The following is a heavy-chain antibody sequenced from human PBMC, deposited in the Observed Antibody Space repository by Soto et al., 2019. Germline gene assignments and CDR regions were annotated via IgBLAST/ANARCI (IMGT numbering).Heavy chain of an antibody. V-gene: IGHV4-59*01. CDR3: ARVLFGRGNWFDP. D-gene: IGHD3-3*01. CDR1: GGSIRSYY. Sequence: PSETLSLTCTVSGGSIRSYYWGWIRQPPGKGLEWIGYIYYSGSTNYNPSLKSRVTISVDTSKNQFSLKLSSVTAADTAVYYCARVLFGRGNWFDPWGQGTLVTVSS. CDR2: IYYSGST. J-gene: IGHJ5*02.